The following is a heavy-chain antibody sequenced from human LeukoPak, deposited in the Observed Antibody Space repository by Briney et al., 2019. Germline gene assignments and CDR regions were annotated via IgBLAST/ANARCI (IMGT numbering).Heavy chain of an antibody. CDR2: ISSSSSYI. J-gene: IGHJ4*02. CDR1: GFTFSSYS. D-gene: IGHD6-19*01. V-gene: IGHV3-21*01. Sequence: GGSLRLSCAASGFTFSSYSMNWVRQAPGKGLEWVSSISSSSSYIYYADSVKGRFTISRDNAKNSPYLQMNSLRAEDTAVYYCAGGRSSGWYSTFDYWGQGTLVTVSS. CDR3: AGGRSSGWYSTFDY.